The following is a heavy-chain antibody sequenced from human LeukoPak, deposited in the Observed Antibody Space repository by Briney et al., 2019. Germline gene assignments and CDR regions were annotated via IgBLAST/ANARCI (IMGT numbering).Heavy chain of an antibody. CDR3: AKDSEEGYCSSTSCSLGAFDI. J-gene: IGHJ3*02. CDR2: ISWNSGSI. D-gene: IGHD2-2*01. CDR1: GFTFDDYA. Sequence: GGSLRLSCAASGFTFDDYAMHWVRQAPGKGLEWVSGISWNSGSIGYADSVKGRFTISGDNAKNSLYLQMNSLRAEDTALYYCAKDSEEGYCSSTSCSLGAFDIWGQGTMVTVSS. V-gene: IGHV3-9*01.